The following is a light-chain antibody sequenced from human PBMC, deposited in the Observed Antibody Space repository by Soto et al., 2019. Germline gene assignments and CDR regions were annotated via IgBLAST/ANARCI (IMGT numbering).Light chain of an antibody. V-gene: IGKV1-39*01. J-gene: IGKJ1*01. CDR2: AAS. Sequence: DIQLTQSPSFLSASVGDRVTITCRASQGISGDLACYQLKAGKAPKLLVYAASSLQRGGPSRFSGSGSGTDFTLTISILQPEDIATYYCQQSYSTPSTFGQGTMVSI. CDR3: QQSYSTPST. CDR1: QGISGD.